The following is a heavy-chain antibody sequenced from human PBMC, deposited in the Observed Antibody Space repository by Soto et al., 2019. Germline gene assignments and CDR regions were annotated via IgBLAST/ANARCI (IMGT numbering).Heavy chain of an antibody. Sequence: QVQLQQWGAGLLKPSETLSLTCAVYGGSFSGYYWSWIRQPPGKGLEWIGEINHSGSTNYNPSLKSRVTISVDTSKNQFSLKLSSVTATDTAVYYCARGKAAAGTWYYYYGMDVWGQGTTVTVSS. D-gene: IGHD6-13*01. V-gene: IGHV4-34*01. CDR2: INHSGST. J-gene: IGHJ6*02. CDR3: ARGKAAAGTWYYYYGMDV. CDR1: GGSFSGYY.